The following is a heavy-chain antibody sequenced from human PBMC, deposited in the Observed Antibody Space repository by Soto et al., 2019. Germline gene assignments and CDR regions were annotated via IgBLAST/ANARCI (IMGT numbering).Heavy chain of an antibody. CDR1: GYSVSSSDYY. CDR2: MLYSGLT. J-gene: IGHJ6*02. CDR3: APLTVSLSGPYGIHV. Sequence: PSGSLSLTCRVSGYSVSSSDYYWAWIRQPPGKGLEWIGSMLYSGLTYYNPSLKSRVTLSVDTSKNQFSVRLNSVTASDTAVYYCAPLTVSLSGPYGIHVWGQGTTVTVSS. D-gene: IGHD2-15*01. V-gene: IGHV4-39*01.